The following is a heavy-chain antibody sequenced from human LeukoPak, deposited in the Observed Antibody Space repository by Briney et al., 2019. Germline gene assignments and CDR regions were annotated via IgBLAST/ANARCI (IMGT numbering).Heavy chain of an antibody. CDR3: ARRPQQLVLGDAFDI. D-gene: IGHD6-13*01. V-gene: IGHV4-59*01. CDR2: IYYSGST. CDR1: GGSISTYY. Sequence: SETLSLTCTVSGGSISTYYWSWIRQPPGKGLEWIGYIYYSGSTNYNPSLKSRVSISVDTSKNQFSLKLSSVTAADTAVYYCARRPQQLVLGDAFDIWGQGTMVTVSS. J-gene: IGHJ3*02.